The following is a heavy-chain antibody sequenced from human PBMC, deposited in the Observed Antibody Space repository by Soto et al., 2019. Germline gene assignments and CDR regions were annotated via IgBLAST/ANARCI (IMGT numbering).Heavy chain of an antibody. CDR3: AGDSSDSSGYYFHY. D-gene: IGHD3-22*01. Sequence: ASVKVSCKASGYTFTSYGISWVRQAPGQGLEWMGWISAYNGNTNYAQKLQGRVTMTTDTSTSTAYMELRSLRSDDTAVYYCAGDSSDSSGYYFHYWGQGTMVTVSS. V-gene: IGHV1-18*01. CDR1: GYTFTSYG. J-gene: IGHJ4*01. CDR2: ISAYNGNT.